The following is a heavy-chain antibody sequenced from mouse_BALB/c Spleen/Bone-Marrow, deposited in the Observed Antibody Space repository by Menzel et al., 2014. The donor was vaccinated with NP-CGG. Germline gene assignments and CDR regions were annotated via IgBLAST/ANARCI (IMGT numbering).Heavy chain of an antibody. CDR2: ISYYDGP. J-gene: IGHJ3*01. Sequence: EVQLVESGPSLVKPSQTLSLTCSVTGDSITRGYWNWIRKFPGNKLEYMGYISYYDGPYYNPSLKSRISITRDTSKNQYYLQLNSVTTEDTATYYCPRGGNYRALFAYWGRGTLVTVSA. V-gene: IGHV3-8*02. CDR1: GDSITRGY. D-gene: IGHD2-1*01. CDR3: PRGGNYRALFAY.